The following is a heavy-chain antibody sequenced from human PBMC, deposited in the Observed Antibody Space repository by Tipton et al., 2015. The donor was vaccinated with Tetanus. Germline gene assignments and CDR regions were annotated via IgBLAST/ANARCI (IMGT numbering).Heavy chain of an antibody. CDR2: TYYRSKWYN. V-gene: IGHV6-1*01. J-gene: IGHJ4*02. CDR1: GDSVSSNSAA. Sequence: GLVKPSQTLSLTCAISGDSVSSNSAAWNWIRQSPSRGLEWLGRTYYRSKWYNDYAVSVKSRITINPYTSKNQFSLQLKSVTPEDPAVYYCASEYSSFYYFDYGGQGPLVTVSS. D-gene: IGHD6-6*01. CDR3: ASEYSSFYYFDY.